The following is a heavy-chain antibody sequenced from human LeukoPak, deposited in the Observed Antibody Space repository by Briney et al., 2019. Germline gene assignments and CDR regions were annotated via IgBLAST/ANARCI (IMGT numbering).Heavy chain of an antibody. Sequence: GGSLRLSCAASGFPFSSYWMAWVRQAPGKGLEWVATITLDGSDSYYVDSVKGRFTVSRGNAKNSLYLQMNSLRVEDTAVFYCTTENWYVFENWGQGSLVTVSS. CDR3: TTENWYVFEN. CDR2: ITLDGSDS. J-gene: IGHJ4*02. CDR1: GFPFSSYW. D-gene: IGHD1-1*01. V-gene: IGHV3-7*04.